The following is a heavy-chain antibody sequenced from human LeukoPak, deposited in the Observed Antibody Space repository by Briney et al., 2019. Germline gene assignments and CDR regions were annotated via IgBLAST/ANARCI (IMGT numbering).Heavy chain of an antibody. J-gene: IGHJ4*02. V-gene: IGHV3-30*04. D-gene: IGHD2-2*02. CDR3: ARDEARVVPAAISSLGY. CDR2: ISYDGSNK. CDR1: GFTFSSYA. Sequence: GRSLRLSCAASGFTFSSYAMHWVRQAPGKGLEWVAVISYDGSNKYYADSVKGRFTTSRDNSKNTLYLQMNSLRAEDTAVYYCARDEARVVPAAISSLGYWGQGTLVTVSS.